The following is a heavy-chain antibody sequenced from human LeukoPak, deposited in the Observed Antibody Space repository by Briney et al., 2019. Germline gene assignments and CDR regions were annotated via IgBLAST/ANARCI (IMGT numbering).Heavy chain of an antibody. CDR1: GFTFSDSY. Sequence: GGSLRLSCAASGFTFSDSYMSWIHQAPGKGLEWVSYSTSSYTNYAESVKGRFTISRDNAKNSLYLQKNSLRAEDTAVYYCARGIYCFDSWGQGTLVSVSS. CDR2: STSSYT. V-gene: IGHV3-11*03. J-gene: IGHJ4*02. CDR3: ARGIYCFDS. D-gene: IGHD5-12*01.